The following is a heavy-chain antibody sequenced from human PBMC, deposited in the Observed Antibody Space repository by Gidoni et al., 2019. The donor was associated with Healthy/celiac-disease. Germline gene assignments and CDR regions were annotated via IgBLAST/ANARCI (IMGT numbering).Heavy chain of an antibody. CDR1: GFTFSSYW. CDR2: IKQDGSEK. Sequence: EVQLVESGGGLVQPGGSLRLSCAASGFTFSSYWMSWVRQAPGKGLEWVANIKQDGSEKYYVDSVKGRFTISRDNAKNSLYLQMNSLRAEDTAVYYCARDNRGLEYYDFWSGYYTDYYYYYMDVWGKGTTVTVSS. J-gene: IGHJ6*03. V-gene: IGHV3-7*01. D-gene: IGHD3-3*01. CDR3: ARDNRGLEYYDFWSGYYTDYYYYYMDV.